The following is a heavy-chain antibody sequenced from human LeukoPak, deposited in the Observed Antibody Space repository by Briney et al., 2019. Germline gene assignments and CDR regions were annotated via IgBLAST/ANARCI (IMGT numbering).Heavy chain of an antibody. CDR1: GYTFSSYG. J-gene: IGHJ4*02. CDR2: ISGDNGRT. CDR3: ARSRLATITAGPFDY. D-gene: IGHD5-12*01. Sequence: ASVKVSCKASGYTFSSYGITWVRQAPGQGLEWMGWISGDNGRTKYAQNFQGRVTMTTDTSTSTAYMELRSLRSDGTAIYFCARSRLATITAGPFDYWGQGTLVAVSS. V-gene: IGHV1-18*01.